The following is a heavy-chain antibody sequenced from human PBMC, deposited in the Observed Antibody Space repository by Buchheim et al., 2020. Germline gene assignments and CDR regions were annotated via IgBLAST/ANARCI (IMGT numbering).Heavy chain of an antibody. CDR2: ISYDGSNK. CDR3: AKDNGWNHNYFDY. J-gene: IGHJ4*02. CDR1: GFTFSSYG. V-gene: IGHV3-30*18. D-gene: IGHD1-14*01. Sequence: QVQLVESGGGVVQPGRSLRLSCAASGFTFSSYGMHWVRQAPGKGLEWVAVISYDGSNKYYADSVKGRFTISRDNSENTLFLQMNSLRAEDTAVYYCAKDNGWNHNYFDYWGQETL.